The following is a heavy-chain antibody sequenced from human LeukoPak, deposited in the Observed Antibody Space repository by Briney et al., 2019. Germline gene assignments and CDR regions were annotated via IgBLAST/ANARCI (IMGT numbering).Heavy chain of an antibody. D-gene: IGHD5-24*01. CDR2: IYYSGST. J-gene: IGHJ4*02. CDR3: ARGDGYNLGY. CDR1: GGSISSYY. V-gene: IGHV4-59*01. Sequence: KPSETLSLTCTVSGGSISSYYWSWIRQPPGKGLEWIGYIYYSGSTNYNPSLKSRVTISVDTSRNQFSLKLSSVTAADTAVYYCARGDGYNLGYWGQGTLVTVSS.